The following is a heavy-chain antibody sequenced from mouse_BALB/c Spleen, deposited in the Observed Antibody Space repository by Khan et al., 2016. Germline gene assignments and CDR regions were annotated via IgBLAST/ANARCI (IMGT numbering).Heavy chain of an antibody. D-gene: IGHD2-4*01. Sequence: VQLQQPGPALVKPGASVRISCKSSGYSFTGYYMHWVKQSHGKSLEWIGRVNPDNGGTHYNQKFKDKAIITVDKSSITAYMEFRSLTSEDYAVYYCARDDYAWFGYWGQGTLVTVSA. CDR2: VNPDNGGT. V-gene: IGHV1-18*01. CDR3: ARDDYAWFGY. J-gene: IGHJ3*01. CDR1: GYSFTGYY.